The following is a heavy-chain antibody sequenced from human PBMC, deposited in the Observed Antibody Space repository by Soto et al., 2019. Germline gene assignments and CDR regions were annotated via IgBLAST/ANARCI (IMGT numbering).Heavy chain of an antibody. D-gene: IGHD4-17*01. CDR3: AKDRGMTTVTTVDY. V-gene: IGHV3-23*01. J-gene: IGHJ4*02. CDR2: ISGSGDNT. Sequence: EVQLLESGGGLVQPGGSLRLSCVASGFTFTNYAMSWVRQAPEKGLEWVSTISGSGDNTYYVDSVKGRFTISRDNSKNTQYLQMNNLRAEDTAVYFWAKDRGMTTVTTVDYWGQGALVTVSS. CDR1: GFTFTNYA.